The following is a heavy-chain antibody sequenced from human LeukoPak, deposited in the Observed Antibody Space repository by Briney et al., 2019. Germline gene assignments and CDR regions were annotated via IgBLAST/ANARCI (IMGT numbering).Heavy chain of an antibody. CDR1: GYTFTSYD. D-gene: IGHD2-15*01. CDR3: ARGSFSRWTTQSYFDY. Sequence: ASVKVSCKASGYTFTSYDIYWLRQAPGQGPEWMGWVSPNSGNTGSAQRFQGRVTMTRDTSMSSAYMELSNLRPEDTAVYYCARGSFSRWTTQSYFDYWGQGTLVTVSS. J-gene: IGHJ4*02. V-gene: IGHV1-8*01. CDR2: VSPNSGNT.